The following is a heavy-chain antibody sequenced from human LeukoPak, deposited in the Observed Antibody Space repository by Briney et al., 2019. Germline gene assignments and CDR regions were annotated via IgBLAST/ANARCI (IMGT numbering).Heavy chain of an antibody. CDR2: INPSGGST. Sequence: GASVKVSCKASGYTFTSYYMHWVRQAPGQGLEWMGIINPSGGSTSYAQKFQGRVTMTRDTSTSTAYRELRSLRSDDTAVYYCARGQNWFDPWGQGTLVTVSS. CDR3: ARGQNWFDP. CDR1: GYTFTSYY. V-gene: IGHV1-46*01. J-gene: IGHJ5*02.